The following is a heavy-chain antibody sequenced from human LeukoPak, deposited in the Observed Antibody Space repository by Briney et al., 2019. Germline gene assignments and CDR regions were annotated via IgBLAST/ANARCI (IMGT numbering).Heavy chain of an antibody. CDR2: IYYSGST. J-gene: IGHJ4*02. CDR1: GGSISSSSYY. D-gene: IGHD2-21*01. CDR3: ARHGPDCGGDCYSSLDY. V-gene: IGHV4-39*01. Sequence: SETLSLTCTVSGGSISSSSYYWGWIRQPPGKGLEWIGSIYYSGSTYYNPSPKSRVTISVDTSKNQFSLKLSSVTAADTAVYYCARHGPDCGGDCYSSLDYWGQGTLVTVSS.